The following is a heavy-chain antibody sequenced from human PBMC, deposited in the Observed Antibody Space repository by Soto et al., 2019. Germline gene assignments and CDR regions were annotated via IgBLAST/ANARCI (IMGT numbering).Heavy chain of an antibody. J-gene: IGHJ4*02. CDR2: ISGSGGST. V-gene: IGHV3-23*01. CDR1: GFTFTSYA. CDR3: AKCKLAGGWFGEPDDY. Sequence: GGSLRLSCAASGFTFTSYAMSWVRQAPGKGLEWVSGISGSGGSTYYADSVKGRFTISRDNFRNTLYLQMNSLRAEDTAVYYCAKCKLAGGWFGEPDDYWGQGTLVTVSS. D-gene: IGHD3-10*01.